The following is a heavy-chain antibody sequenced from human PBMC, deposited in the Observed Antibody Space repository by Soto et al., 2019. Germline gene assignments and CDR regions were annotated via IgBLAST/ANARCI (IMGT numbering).Heavy chain of an antibody. CDR2: IYYSGST. D-gene: IGHD3-22*01. Sequence: PSETLSLTCTFSGFSISSGDYYLSWIRQPPGKGLEWIGYIYYSGSTYYNPSLKSRVTISVDTSKNQFSLKLSSVTAADTAVYYCARGHYYYDSSGYYGPYFDYWGQGTLVTVSS. V-gene: IGHV4-30-4*01. CDR1: GFSISSGDYY. J-gene: IGHJ4*02. CDR3: ARGHYYYDSSGYYGPYFDY.